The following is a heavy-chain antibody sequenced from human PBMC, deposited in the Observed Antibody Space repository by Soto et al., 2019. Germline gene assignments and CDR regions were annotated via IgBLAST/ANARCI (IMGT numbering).Heavy chain of an antibody. CDR3: AKPSIFGVIIAYYYYGMDV. V-gene: IGHV3-23*01. J-gene: IGHJ6*02. CDR2: ISGSGGST. D-gene: IGHD3-3*01. CDR1: GFTFNSYA. Sequence: GGSLRLSCTASGFTFNSYAMSWVRQAPGKGLEWVSAISGSGGSTYYADSVKGRFTISRDNPKNTLYLQMNSLRVEHTAVYYCAKPSIFGVIIAYYYYGMDVWGQGTTVTVSS.